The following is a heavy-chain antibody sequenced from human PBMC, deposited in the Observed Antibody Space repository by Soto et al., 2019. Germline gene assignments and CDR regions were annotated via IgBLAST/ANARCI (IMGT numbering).Heavy chain of an antibody. Sequence: SVKVSCKASGFTFTSSAVQWVRQARGQRLEWIGWIVVGSGNTNYAQKFQERVTITRDMSTSTAYMELSSLRSEDTAVYYCARARIAVASDAFDIWGQGTMVTVSS. D-gene: IGHD6-19*01. CDR1: GFTFTSSA. CDR2: IVVGSGNT. V-gene: IGHV1-58*01. J-gene: IGHJ3*02. CDR3: ARARIAVASDAFDI.